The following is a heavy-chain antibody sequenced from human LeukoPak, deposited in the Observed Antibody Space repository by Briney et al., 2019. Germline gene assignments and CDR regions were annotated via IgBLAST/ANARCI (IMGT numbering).Heavy chain of an antibody. Sequence: GGSLRLSCAASGFAFSDHYMSWIRQAPGKGLEWVSCISSSSTNRDYAESVKGRFTISRDNAKNSLYLQMNSLRAEDTAVYYCAREVIVVVAAAVGALDAFDIWGQGTMVTVSS. CDR2: ISSSSTNR. J-gene: IGHJ3*02. V-gene: IGHV3-11*06. CDR1: GFAFSDHY. D-gene: IGHD2-2*01. CDR3: AREVIVVVAAAVGALDAFDI.